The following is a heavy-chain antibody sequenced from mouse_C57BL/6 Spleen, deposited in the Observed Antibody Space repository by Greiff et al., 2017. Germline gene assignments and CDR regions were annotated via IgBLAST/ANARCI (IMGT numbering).Heavy chain of an antibody. D-gene: IGHD2-3*01. CDR3: ALDVYYPHYFDY. CDR2: INPSNGGT. Sequence: QVQLQQPGTELVKPGASVKLSCKASGYTFTSYWMHWVKQRPGQGLEWIGNINPSNGGTNYNEKFKCKATLTVANSSSTAYMQLSSLTSADSAVYYCALDVYYPHYFDYWGQSTTLTVSS. V-gene: IGHV1-53*01. J-gene: IGHJ2*01. CDR1: GYTFTSYW.